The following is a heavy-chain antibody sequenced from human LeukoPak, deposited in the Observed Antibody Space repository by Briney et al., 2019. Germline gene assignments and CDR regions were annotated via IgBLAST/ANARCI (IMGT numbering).Heavy chain of an antibody. CDR1: GGSISSSSYF. CDR2: IFYSGST. Sequence: SATLSLTCTVSGGSISSSSYFWGWIRQPPGKGLEWIGSIFYSGSTYYNPFLNSRVTISTDTSKNQFSLRLSSVTAADTAVYYCARQMNTVTADYWGQGTLVTVS. D-gene: IGHD4-17*01. CDR3: ARQMNTVTADY. J-gene: IGHJ4*02. V-gene: IGHV4-39*01.